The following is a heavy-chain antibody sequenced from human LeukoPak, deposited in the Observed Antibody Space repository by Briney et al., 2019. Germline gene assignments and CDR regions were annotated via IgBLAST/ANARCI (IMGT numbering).Heavy chain of an antibody. J-gene: IGHJ4*02. CDR2: IYHSGST. D-gene: IGHD3-22*01. Sequence: PSETLSLTCTVSGYSISSGYYWGWIRQPPGKGLEWIGSIYHSGSTYYNPSLKSRVTISVDTSKNQFSLKLSSVTAADTAVYYCARVDYSSGYFADYWGQGTLVTVSS. CDR1: GYSISSGYY. CDR3: ARVDYSSGYFADY. V-gene: IGHV4-38-2*02.